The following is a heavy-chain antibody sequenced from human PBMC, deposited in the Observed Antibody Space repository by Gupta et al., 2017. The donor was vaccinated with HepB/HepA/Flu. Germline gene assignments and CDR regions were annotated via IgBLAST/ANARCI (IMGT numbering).Heavy chain of an antibody. Sequence: QVQLVQPGAEVMTPGASVKLSCKASEDSLTRSYIHWVRQAPGQGLEWMGFIEPSGQKPAYARNFQGRVTFTRDTSTNTAYMEMSSLRSEDTAVYYCRQGKQGYWGQGTLVTVSS. J-gene: IGHJ4*02. CDR2: IEPSGQKP. V-gene: IGHV1-46*01. CDR3: RQGKQGY. CDR1: EDSLTRSY.